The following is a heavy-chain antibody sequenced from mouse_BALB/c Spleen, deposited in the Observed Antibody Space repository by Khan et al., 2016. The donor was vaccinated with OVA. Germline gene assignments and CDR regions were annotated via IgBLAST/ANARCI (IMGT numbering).Heavy chain of an antibody. Sequence: VQLQQSGTELVRPGASVKLSCTASGFNIKDTYMHWVKQRPEKGLEWIGRIDHANGNTKYDPKLQGKATIKADTSSNTAYLHLSSLTSEDTAVCYCASSVLLYAMDYWGQGTSVTVSS. CDR1: GFNIKDTY. CDR3: ASSVLLYAMDY. J-gene: IGHJ4*01. V-gene: IGHV14-3*02. CDR2: IDHANGNT.